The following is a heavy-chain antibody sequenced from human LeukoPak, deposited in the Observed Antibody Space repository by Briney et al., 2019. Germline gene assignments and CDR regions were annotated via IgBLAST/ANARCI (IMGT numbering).Heavy chain of an antibody. Sequence: GGSLRLSCAASGFTFSSYAMSWVRQAPGEGLEWVSAISGSGGSTYYADSVKGRFTISRDNSKNTLYLQMNSLRAEDTAVYYCARGGVNVVGATLPEFPWGQGILVTVSS. CDR1: GFTFSSYA. CDR2: ISGSGGST. CDR3: ARGGVNVVGATLPEFP. D-gene: IGHD2-15*01. J-gene: IGHJ5*02. V-gene: IGHV3-23*01.